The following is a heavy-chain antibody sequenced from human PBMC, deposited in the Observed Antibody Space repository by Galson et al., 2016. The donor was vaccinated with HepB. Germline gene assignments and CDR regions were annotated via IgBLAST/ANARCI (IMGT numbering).Heavy chain of an antibody. Sequence: ETLSLTCTVSGGSISSGSYFWGWLRQPPGKGLEWIGGISYSGTTYYNPSLKSRVTISVDTSKNDFSLKLSSVTAADTAIYYCARPRPLYGMDVWGQGTTVTVSS. CDR2: ISYSGTT. V-gene: IGHV4-39*02. CDR3: ARPRPLYGMDV. J-gene: IGHJ6*02. D-gene: IGHD6-25*01. CDR1: GGSISSGSYF.